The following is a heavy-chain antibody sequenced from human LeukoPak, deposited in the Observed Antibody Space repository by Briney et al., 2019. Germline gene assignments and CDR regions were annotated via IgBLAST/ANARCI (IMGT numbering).Heavy chain of an antibody. D-gene: IGHD3-16*01. CDR3: AKGTVARFGEGDAFDI. V-gene: IGHV4-61*02. CDR1: GGSISSGSYY. Sequence: SETLSLTCTVSGGSISSGSYYWSWIRQPAGKGLEWIGRIYASGSTNYNPSLKSRVTISVDTSKNQFSLKLSSVTAADTAVYYCAKGTVARFGEGDAFDIWGQGTMVTVSS. CDR2: IYASGST. J-gene: IGHJ3*02.